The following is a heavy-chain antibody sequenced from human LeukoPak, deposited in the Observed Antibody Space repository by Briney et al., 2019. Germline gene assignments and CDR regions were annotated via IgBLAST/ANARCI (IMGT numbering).Heavy chain of an antibody. CDR3: ATTALGFHDRKFDY. Sequence: SETLSLTCTVSGGSVNSGSYYWSWIRQPPGKGLEWIGYIYYSGSTNYNPSLKSRVTISVDTSKNQFSLNQLSLKLGSVTPADTAVYYCATTALGFHDRKFDYWGQGTLVTVSS. V-gene: IGHV4-61*01. J-gene: IGHJ4*02. CDR1: GGSVNSGSYY. D-gene: IGHD3-22*01. CDR2: IYYSGST.